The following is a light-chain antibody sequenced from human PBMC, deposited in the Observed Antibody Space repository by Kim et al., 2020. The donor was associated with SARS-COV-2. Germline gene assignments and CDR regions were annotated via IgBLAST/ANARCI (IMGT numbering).Light chain of an antibody. V-gene: IGKV1-39*01. CDR2: AAS. Sequence: AAVGDRVNNCCAASQNMNSYLKWQQQKPGKAPAVLVYAASSVHSGVPSRFSGGVARTDFTLTISSLQPEDCATYFCQQSYNIPRTFGQGTKVDIK. J-gene: IGKJ1*01. CDR3: QQSYNIPRT. CDR1: QNMNSY.